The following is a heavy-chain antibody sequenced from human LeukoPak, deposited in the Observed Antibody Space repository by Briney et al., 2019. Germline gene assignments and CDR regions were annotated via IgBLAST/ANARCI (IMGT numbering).Heavy chain of an antibody. CDR1: GFTFDDYA. J-gene: IGHJ4*02. V-gene: IGHV3-9*03. CDR2: ISWNSGSI. CDR3: AKDMASSYSYGFDY. Sequence: GGPLRLSCAASGFTFDDYAMHWVRQAPGKCLEWVSGISWNSGSIGYADSVKGRFTISRDNAKNSLYLQMNSLRAEDMALYYCAKDMASSYSYGFDYWGQGTLVTVSS. D-gene: IGHD5-18*01.